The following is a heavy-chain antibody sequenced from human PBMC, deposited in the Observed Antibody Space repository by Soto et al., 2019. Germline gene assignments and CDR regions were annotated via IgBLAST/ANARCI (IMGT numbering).Heavy chain of an antibody. J-gene: IGHJ6*02. CDR3: ASSIAAAGGMDV. CDR2: INHSGST. D-gene: IGHD6-13*01. CDR1: GGSFSGYY. V-gene: IGHV4-34*01. Sequence: SETLSLTCAVYGGSFSGYYWSWIRQPPGKGLEWIGEINHSGSTNYNPSLKSRVTISVDTSKNQFSLKLSSVTAADTAVYYCASSIAAAGGMDVWGQGTTVTVSS.